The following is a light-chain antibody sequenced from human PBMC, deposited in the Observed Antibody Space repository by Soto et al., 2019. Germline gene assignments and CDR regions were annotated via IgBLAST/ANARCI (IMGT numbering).Light chain of an antibody. CDR1: QSVTTN. J-gene: IGKJ3*01. V-gene: IGKV3-11*01. CDR2: GAS. Sequence: VITQSRTTLSVSPGERVTFSCRASQSVTTNLAWYQHKPGQSPRLLIFGASNRATGIPARFSGSGSGTDFTLTISSLEPEDFAVYYCQDRNNRPFSFGPGTKVDIK. CDR3: QDRNNRPFS.